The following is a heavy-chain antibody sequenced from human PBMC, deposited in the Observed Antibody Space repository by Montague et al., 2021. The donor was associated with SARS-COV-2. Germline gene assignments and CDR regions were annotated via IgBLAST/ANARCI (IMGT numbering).Heavy chain of an antibody. V-gene: IGHV4-59*11. CDR2: IYYTGST. CDR1: GGSISSHY. Sequence: SETLSLTCTVSGGSISSHYWTWIRQPPGKGLEWIGFIYYTGSTNYNPSLKSRVAISVDTSKNQFSLSLRSVTAADTALYYCARLPPNGRWYLDLWGRGTPVTVSS. CDR3: ARLPPNGRWYLDL. J-gene: IGHJ2*01. D-gene: IGHD2-8*01.